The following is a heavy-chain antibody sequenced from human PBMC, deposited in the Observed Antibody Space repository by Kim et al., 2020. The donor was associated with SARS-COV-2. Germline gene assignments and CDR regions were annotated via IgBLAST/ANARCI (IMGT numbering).Heavy chain of an antibody. CDR3: AREIKDYDILTGPEYYFDY. V-gene: IGHV3-30*01. Sequence: GRFTISRDNSKNTLYLQMNSLRAEDTAVYYCAREIKDYDILTGPEYYFDYWGQGTLVTVSS. D-gene: IGHD3-9*01. J-gene: IGHJ4*02.